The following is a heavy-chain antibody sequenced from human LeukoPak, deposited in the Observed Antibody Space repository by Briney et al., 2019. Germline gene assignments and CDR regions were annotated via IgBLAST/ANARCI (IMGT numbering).Heavy chain of an antibody. CDR3: ARGSGDY. J-gene: IGHJ4*02. CDR1: GLTFSGYW. V-gene: IGHV3-7*04. Sequence: GGSLRLSCAASGLTFSGYWMNWVRRAPGKGREWVANIKPDGSEKYYVDSAKGRFTISRDNAKNSLYLQMTSLRAEDTAVYYCARGSGDYSGQGTLVTVSS. CDR2: IKPDGSEK.